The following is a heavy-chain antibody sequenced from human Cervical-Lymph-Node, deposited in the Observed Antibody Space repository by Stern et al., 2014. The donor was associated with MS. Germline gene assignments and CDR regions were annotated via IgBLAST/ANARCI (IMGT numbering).Heavy chain of an antibody. CDR3: ATVSDKEGTSSTYKWFDP. CDR1: GDTFSIYS. D-gene: IGHD5/OR15-5a*01. J-gene: IGHJ5*02. V-gene: IGHV1-69*01. CDR2: IIPVFNTS. Sequence: QVQLVQSGAEVKKPGSSARIPCKASGDTFSIYSMNWVRQAPGQRLEWMGGIIPVFNTSKCAQKFQGRVAITADAFTSTYYMELSSLRSDDTAVYFCATVSDKEGTSSTYKWFDPWDQGTLVIVSS.